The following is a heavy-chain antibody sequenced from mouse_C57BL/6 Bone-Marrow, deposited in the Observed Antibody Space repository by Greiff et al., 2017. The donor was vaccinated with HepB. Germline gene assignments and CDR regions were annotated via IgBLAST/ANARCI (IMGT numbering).Heavy chain of an antibody. CDR2: IYPGSGST. D-gene: IGHD1-1*01. CDR3: ARDYYGSPGFVV. J-gene: IGHJ1*03. CDR1: GYTFTSYW. V-gene: IGHV1-55*01. Sequence: QVQLQQPGAELVKPGASVKMSCKASGYTFTSYWITWVKQRHGQGLEWIGEIYPGSGSTNYNEKLKSKATLTVDTTSSTAYMQLSSLTSVYSAVYYCARDYYGSPGFVVWGTGTTVTVSS.